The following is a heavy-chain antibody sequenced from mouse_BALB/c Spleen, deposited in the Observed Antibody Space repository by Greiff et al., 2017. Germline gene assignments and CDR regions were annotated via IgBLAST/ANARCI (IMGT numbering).Heavy chain of an antibody. D-gene: IGHD1-1*01. V-gene: IGHV3-6*02. CDR2: ISYDGSN. CDR3: ARCGTTVVARYWYFDV. Sequence: ESGPGLVKPSQSLSLTCSVTGYSFTSGYYWNWIRQFPGNKLEWMGYISYDGSNNYNPSLKNRISITRDTSKNQFFLKLNSVTTEDTATYYCARCGTTVVARYWYFDVWGAGTTVTVSS. CDR1: GYSFTSGYY. J-gene: IGHJ1*01.